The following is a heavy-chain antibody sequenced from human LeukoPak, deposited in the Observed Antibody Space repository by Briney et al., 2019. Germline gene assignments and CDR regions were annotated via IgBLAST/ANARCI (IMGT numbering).Heavy chain of an antibody. CDR1: GGSISSGGYY. J-gene: IGHJ1*01. CDR2: IYYSGST. V-gene: IGHV4-31*03. Sequence: SQTLSLTCTVSGGSISSGGYYWSWIRQHPGKGLEWIGYIYYSGSTYYNPSLKSRVTISVDTSKNQFSLKLSSVTAADTAVYYCARDGLGGGAPSTEYFQHWGQGTLVTVSS. CDR3: ARDGLGGGAPSTEYFQH. D-gene: IGHD3-16*01.